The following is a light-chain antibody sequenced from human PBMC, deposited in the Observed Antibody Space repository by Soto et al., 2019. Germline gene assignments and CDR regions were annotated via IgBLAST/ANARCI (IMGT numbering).Light chain of an antibody. CDR1: ISNIGAGHD. CDR3: QSYDSSLSGYV. V-gene: IGLV1-40*01. Sequence: QSVLTQPPSVSGAPGQRVTISCTGSISNIGAGHDVNWYQQLPGTAPKLLIYGSKNRPSGVPDRFSGSKSGTSASLAITGLQAEDEADYYCQSYDSSLSGYVFGTGTKLTVL. CDR2: GSK. J-gene: IGLJ1*01.